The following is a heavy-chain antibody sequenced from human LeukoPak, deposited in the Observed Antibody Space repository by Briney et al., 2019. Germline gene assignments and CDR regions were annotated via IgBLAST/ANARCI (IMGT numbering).Heavy chain of an antibody. Sequence: ASVKVSCKVSGYTLTELSMHWVRQAPGQGLEWMGWISAYNGNTNYAQKLQGRVTMTTDTSTSTAYVELRSLRSDDTAVYYCARGKGHALRYFDWFHNDAFDIWGQGTMVTVSS. D-gene: IGHD3-9*01. CDR1: GYTLTELS. V-gene: IGHV1-18*01. J-gene: IGHJ3*02. CDR2: ISAYNGNT. CDR3: ARGKGHALRYFDWFHNDAFDI.